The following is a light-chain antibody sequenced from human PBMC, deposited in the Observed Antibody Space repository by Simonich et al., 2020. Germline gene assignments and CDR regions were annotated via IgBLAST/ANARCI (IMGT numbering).Light chain of an antibody. CDR3: QQYYSYPWT. J-gene: IGKJ1*01. CDR2: AAS. Sequence: AIRMTQSPSSLSASTGDRVTITCRARQGISSYLAWYQQKPGKAPNLLILAASTLQSGVPSRFSGSGSGTEFTLTISCLQSEDFATYYCQQYYSYPWTFGQGTKVEIK. V-gene: IGKV1-8*01. CDR1: QGISSY.